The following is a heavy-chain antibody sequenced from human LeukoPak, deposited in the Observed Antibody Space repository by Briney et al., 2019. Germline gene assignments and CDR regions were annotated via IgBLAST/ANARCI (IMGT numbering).Heavy chain of an antibody. CDR1: GYSISSGYY. Sequence: SETLSLTCAVSGYSISSGYYWGWLRQPPGKGLEGIGSVYHSRITYYNPSLKSRVTISVDTSKNQFSLKLSSVTAADTAVYYCARAERYGGSYYRDFDYWGQGTLVTVSS. CDR3: ARAERYGGSYYRDFDY. J-gene: IGHJ4*02. CDR2: VYHSRIT. V-gene: IGHV4-38-2*01. D-gene: IGHD1-26*01.